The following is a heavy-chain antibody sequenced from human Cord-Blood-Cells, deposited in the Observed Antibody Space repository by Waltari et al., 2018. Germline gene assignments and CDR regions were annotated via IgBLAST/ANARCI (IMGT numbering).Heavy chain of an antibody. V-gene: IGHV3-74*01. CDR1: GFTLSSYW. CDR2: INSDGSST. Sequence: EVQLVESGGGLVQPGGSLRLSCAASGFTLSSYWMHWVRQAPGKGLVWVSRINSDGSSTSYADSVKGRFTISRDNAKNTLYLQMNSLRAEDTAVYYCARDGRDKGAFDIWGQGTMVTVSS. CDR3: ARDGRDKGAFDI. J-gene: IGHJ3*02. D-gene: IGHD1-1*01.